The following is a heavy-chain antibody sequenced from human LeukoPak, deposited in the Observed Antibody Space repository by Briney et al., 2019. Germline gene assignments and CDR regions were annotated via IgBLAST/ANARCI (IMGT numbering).Heavy chain of an antibody. Sequence: PSQTLSLTCTVSGGSISSGSYYWSWIRQPAGKGLEWIGRIYTSGSTNYNPSLKSRVTISVDTSKNQFSLKLSSVTAADTAVYYCALYCSSTTCYHHSWGQGTLVTVSS. V-gene: IGHV4-61*02. D-gene: IGHD2-2*01. CDR3: ALYCSSTTCYHHS. CDR1: GGSISSGSYY. J-gene: IGHJ4*02. CDR2: IYTSGST.